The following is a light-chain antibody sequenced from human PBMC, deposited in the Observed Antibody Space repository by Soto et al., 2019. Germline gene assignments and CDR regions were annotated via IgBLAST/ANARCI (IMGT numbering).Light chain of an antibody. Sequence: QSVLTQPASVSGSPGQSITISCTGTSSDVGGYKYVSWYQQHPDKAPKLIIFEVSNRPSGISSRFSGSKSGNTASLTISGLQAEDEADYYCSSYTSSTNYVFGTGTKVTVL. V-gene: IGLV2-14*01. CDR2: EVS. CDR1: SSDVGGYKY. CDR3: SSYTSSTNYV. J-gene: IGLJ1*01.